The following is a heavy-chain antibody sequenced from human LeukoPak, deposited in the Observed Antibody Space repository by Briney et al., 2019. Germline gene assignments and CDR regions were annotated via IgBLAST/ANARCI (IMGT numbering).Heavy chain of an antibody. J-gene: IGHJ4*02. V-gene: IGHV3-23*01. CDR3: SRGLLTAYYTFDY. Sequence: GGSLRLSCAASGFTFSNYAMSWVPQAPGKGLEWVSSMGPNVGAAYYADSARGRFTISRDNSKNTLYLQMNRLRGEDKATYYWSRGLLTAYYTFDYWGQGALVTVSS. D-gene: IGHD3-9*01. CDR1: GFTFSNYA. CDR2: MGPNVGAA.